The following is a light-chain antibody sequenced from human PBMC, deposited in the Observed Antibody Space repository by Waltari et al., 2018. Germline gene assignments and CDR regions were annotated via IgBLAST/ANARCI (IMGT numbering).Light chain of an antibody. V-gene: IGKV4-1*01. Sequence: DIVMTQSPDSLAVSLGERATINCKSSQSVLFSSNSKNYLAWYRQKPGQPPNLLIDWASTRESGVPARFSGSGSGTDFTLTISSLQAEYVAVSYCQQYYYIPYTFGQGTKLEIK. CDR3: QQYYYIPYT. J-gene: IGKJ2*01. CDR2: WAS. CDR1: QSVLFSSNSKNY.